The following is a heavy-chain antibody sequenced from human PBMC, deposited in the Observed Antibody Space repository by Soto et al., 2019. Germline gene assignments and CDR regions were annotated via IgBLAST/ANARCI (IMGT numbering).Heavy chain of an antibody. CDR1: GGSFSGYF. V-gene: IGHV4-34*01. Sequence: PSETLSLTCAVYGGSFSGYFWSWIRQPPGKGLEWIGEINHSGSTNYNPSLKGRVTISIDTSENQFSLKLTSVTAADTAVYYCARGEWLPRSDYWGQGTQVTVPQ. D-gene: IGHD3-3*01. J-gene: IGHJ4*02. CDR2: INHSGST. CDR3: ARGEWLPRSDY.